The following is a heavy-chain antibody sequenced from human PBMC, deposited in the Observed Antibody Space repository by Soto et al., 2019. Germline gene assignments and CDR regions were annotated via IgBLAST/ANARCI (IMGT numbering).Heavy chain of an antibody. D-gene: IGHD6-19*01. CDR1: GGTFSTSA. J-gene: IGHJ4*02. Sequence: QVRLVQSGPEVRKPGFSVKVSCKASGGTFSTSAISWVRQAPGQGLEWMGGIVPIFGPEKYAPKFQGRVTITADESTNTFYMELGSLRSEDTAVYYCARGLEHSSGWHYFDYWGQGTLVTVSS. CDR3: ARGLEHSSGWHYFDY. V-gene: IGHV1-69*01. CDR2: IVPIFGPE.